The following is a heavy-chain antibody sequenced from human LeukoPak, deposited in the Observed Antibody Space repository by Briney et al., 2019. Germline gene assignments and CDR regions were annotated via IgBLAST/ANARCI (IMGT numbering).Heavy chain of an antibody. Sequence: SETLSLTCTVSGGSISSSSYYWGWIRQPPGKGLEWIGSIYYSGSTYYNPSLKSRVTISVDTSKNQFSLKLSSVTAADTAVYYCARVTYYYGSSGYYFDYWGQGTLVTVSS. D-gene: IGHD3-22*01. CDR3: ARVTYYYGSSGYYFDY. CDR1: GGSISSSSYY. J-gene: IGHJ4*02. V-gene: IGHV4-39*01. CDR2: IYYSGST.